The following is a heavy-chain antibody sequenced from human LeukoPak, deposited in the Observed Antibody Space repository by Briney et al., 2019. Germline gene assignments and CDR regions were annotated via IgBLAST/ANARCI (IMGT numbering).Heavy chain of an antibody. D-gene: IGHD3-22*01. V-gene: IGHV1-69*01. J-gene: IGHJ5*02. CDR3: ARERDSSGYYYVAVWFDP. CDR1: GGTFSSYA. Sequence: GASVKVSCKASGGTFSSYAISWVRQAPGQGLEWMGGIIPIFGTANYAQKFQGRVTITADESTSTAYMELSSLRSEDTAVYYCARERDSSGYYYVAVWFDPWAREPWSPSPQ. CDR2: IIPIFGTA.